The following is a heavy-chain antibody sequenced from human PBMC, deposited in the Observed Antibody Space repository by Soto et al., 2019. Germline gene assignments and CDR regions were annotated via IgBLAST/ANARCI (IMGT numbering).Heavy chain of an antibody. CDR2: TYYRSQWKN. J-gene: IGHJ5*02. D-gene: IGHD5-12*01. Sequence: KQSQTLSLTCAISGDSVSSNSAAWNWIRQSPSRGLEWLGRTYYRSQWKNDYAVSVKSRITIHPDTSKTHFSLQLNPVTPEDTAVYYCAILPRDIVATIAYNGFDPWGQGTLVTVSS. CDR1: GDSVSSNSAA. CDR3: AILPRDIVATIAYNGFDP. V-gene: IGHV6-1*01.